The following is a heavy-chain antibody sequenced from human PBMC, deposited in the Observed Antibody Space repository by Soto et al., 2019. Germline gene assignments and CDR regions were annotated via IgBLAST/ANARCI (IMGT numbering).Heavy chain of an antibody. CDR3: ANDTRYCDYVRWFDS. CDR2: ITASGGRT. Sequence: EVHLVESGGGLVQPGGSLRLSCTASGFTFSSYAMTWVRQAPGRGLEGVSGITASGGRTYYADSVKGRFTISRDNSKSTLYLQMNSLRAEGTAVYYCANDTRYCDYVRWFDSWGQGTLVTVSS. CDR1: GFTFSSYA. J-gene: IGHJ5*01. V-gene: IGHV3-23*04. D-gene: IGHD4-17*01.